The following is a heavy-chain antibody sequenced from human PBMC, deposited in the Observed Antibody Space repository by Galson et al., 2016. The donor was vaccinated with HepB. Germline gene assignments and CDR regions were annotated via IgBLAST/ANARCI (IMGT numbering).Heavy chain of an antibody. V-gene: IGHV3-23*01. CDR1: GFTFNNYG. J-gene: IGHJ4*01. D-gene: IGHD2-2*01. CDR2: ISRSGDST. CDR3: ARGHCGSTNCHRYFDY. Sequence: SLRLSCAASGFTFNNYGMTWVRQAPGTGLEVVSSISRSGDSTDYADSVKGRFTISRDHSKNTLSLQMNSLRAEDTAVYYCARGHCGSTNCHRYFDYWGQGTLVTVSS.